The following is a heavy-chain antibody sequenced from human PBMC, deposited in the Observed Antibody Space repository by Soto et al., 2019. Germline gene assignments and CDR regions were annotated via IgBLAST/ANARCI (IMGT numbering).Heavy chain of an antibody. V-gene: IGHV4-59*01. CDR3: ERMVSGWFDP. CDR2: IYYSGST. CDR1: GGSISSYY. D-gene: IGHD2-8*01. J-gene: IGHJ5*02. Sequence: XATLSLTCTVSGGSISSYYWSWIRQPPGKGLEWIGYIYYSGSTNYNPSLKSRVTISVDTSKNQFSLKLSSVTAADTAVYYCERMVSGWFDPWGQGTLVTVSS.